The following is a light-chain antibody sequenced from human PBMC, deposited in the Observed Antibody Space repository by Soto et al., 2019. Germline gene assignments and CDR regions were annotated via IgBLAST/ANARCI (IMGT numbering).Light chain of an antibody. CDR3: QKYSSVIT. V-gene: IGKV1-27*01. Sequence: IQMTQSPASLSASVGDRVTITCRARQGISNYLAWYQQKPGKVPKLLIYAASTLQSGVPSRFSGSGSGTDFTLTITSLQPEDVATYYCQKYSSVITFGQGTRLEIK. J-gene: IGKJ5*01. CDR1: QGISNY. CDR2: AAS.